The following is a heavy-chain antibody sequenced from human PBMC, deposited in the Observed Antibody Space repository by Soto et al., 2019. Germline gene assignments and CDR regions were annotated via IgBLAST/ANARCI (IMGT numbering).Heavy chain of an antibody. CDR3: ARDWGYCTNGVCYTGGDYYYYGMDV. J-gene: IGHJ6*02. Sequence: QVQLVQSGAEVKKPGSSVKVSCKASGGTFSSYAISWVRQAPGQGLEWMGGIIPIFGTANYAQKLQGRVTITADESTSTAYMELSSLRSEDTAVYYCARDWGYCTNGVCYTGGDYYYYGMDVWGQGTTVTVSS. CDR1: GGTFSSYA. V-gene: IGHV1-69*01. CDR2: IIPIFGTA. D-gene: IGHD2-8*01.